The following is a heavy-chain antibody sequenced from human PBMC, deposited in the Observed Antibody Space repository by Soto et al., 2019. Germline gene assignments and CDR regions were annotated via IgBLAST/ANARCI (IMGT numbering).Heavy chain of an antibody. J-gene: IGHJ4*02. D-gene: IGHD3-22*01. CDR2: ISYDGSNK. CDR1: GFTFSSYG. CDR3: AKDGSSGYYYGENFDY. V-gene: IGHV3-30*18. Sequence: GGSLRLSCAASGFTFSSYGMHWVRQAPGKGLEWVAVISYDGSNKYYADSVKGRFTISRDNSKNTLYLQMNSLRAEDTAVYYCAKDGSSGYYYGENFDYWGQGTLVTVSS.